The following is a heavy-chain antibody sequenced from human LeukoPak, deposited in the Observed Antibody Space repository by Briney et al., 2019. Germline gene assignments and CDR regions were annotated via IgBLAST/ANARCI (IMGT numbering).Heavy chain of an antibody. D-gene: IGHD6-13*01. Sequence: GGSLRLSCAASGFTFSSYSMNWVRQAPGKGLEWVSSISSSSSYIYYADSVKGRFTISRDNAKNSLYLQMNSLRAEDTAVYYCARDRSIAAAGSLDYWGQGTPVTVSS. J-gene: IGHJ4*02. CDR3: ARDRSIAAAGSLDY. CDR1: GFTFSSYS. CDR2: ISSSSSYI. V-gene: IGHV3-21*01.